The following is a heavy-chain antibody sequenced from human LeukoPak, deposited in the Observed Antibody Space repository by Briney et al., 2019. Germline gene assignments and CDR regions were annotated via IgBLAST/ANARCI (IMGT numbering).Heavy chain of an antibody. V-gene: IGHV3-21*01. Sequence: PGGSLRLSCAPSGFTFSRYTMNWVRQAPGKGLEWVSSISSSSSYIYQADSVKGRFTISRDNAKNSLYLQMNSLRAEDTAVYYCARVLLWFGESEAIDYWGQGTLVTVSS. CDR3: ARVLLWFGESEAIDY. CDR1: GFTFSRYT. D-gene: IGHD3-10*01. CDR2: ISSSSSYI. J-gene: IGHJ4*02.